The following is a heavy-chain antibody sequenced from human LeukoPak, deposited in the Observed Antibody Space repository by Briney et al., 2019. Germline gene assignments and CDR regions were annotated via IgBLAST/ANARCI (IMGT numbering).Heavy chain of an antibody. J-gene: IGHJ4*02. CDR1: GFTFTNFA. V-gene: IGHV3-66*01. CDR3: AKDAGSARKFDD. D-gene: IGHD6-19*01. CDR2: IYKSGST. Sequence: GGSLRLSCAASGFTFTNFAMKWVRQAPGKGLEWVSVIYKSGSTYYADSVKGRFTISRDNSKNTLYLQMSSLRVEDTAVYYCAKDAGSARKFDDWGQGTLVTVSS.